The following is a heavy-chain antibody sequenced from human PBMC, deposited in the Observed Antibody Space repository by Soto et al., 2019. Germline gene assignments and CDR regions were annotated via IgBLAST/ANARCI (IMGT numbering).Heavy chain of an antibody. J-gene: IGHJ6*02. D-gene: IGHD6-13*01. CDR1: GDSVSSNSAA. CDR3: ARVGSSSPESYYYGMDV. Sequence: TLSLTCAISGDSVSSNSAAWNWIRQSPSRGLEWLGRTYYRSKWYNDYAVSVKSRITINPDTSKNQFSLQLNSVTPEDTAVYYCARVGSSSPESYYYGMDVWGQGTTVTVSS. V-gene: IGHV6-1*01. CDR2: TYYRSKWYN.